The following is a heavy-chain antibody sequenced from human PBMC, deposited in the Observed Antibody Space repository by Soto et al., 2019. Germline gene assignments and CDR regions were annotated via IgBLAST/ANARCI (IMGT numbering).Heavy chain of an antibody. CDR2: INPSGGST. V-gene: IGHV1-46*01. CDR1: GFTFTNHW. D-gene: IGHD3-9*01. J-gene: IGHJ4*02. CDR3: ARETFDWSATFDY. Sequence: ASVKVSCKASGFTFTNHWTHWVRQAPGQGLEWMGIINPSGGSTSYAQKFQGRVTMTRDTSTSTVYMELSSLRSEDTAVYYCARETFDWSATFDYWGQGTLVTVSS.